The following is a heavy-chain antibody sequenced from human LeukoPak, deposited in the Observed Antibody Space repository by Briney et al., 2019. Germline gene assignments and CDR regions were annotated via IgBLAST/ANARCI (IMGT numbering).Heavy chain of an antibody. CDR1: GFLLSDYG. V-gene: IGHV3-30*02. D-gene: IGHD5-12*01. CDR2: VRNDGSNE. J-gene: IGHJ4*02. Sequence: GGSLRLSCAASGFLLSDYGMHWVRQAPGKGLEWVAFVRNDGSNEYYVRSVKGRFTISRDKSKNTLYLQMNSLRVEDTAVYSCAKESDSGYHSEGPKNWGLGTLVTVSS. CDR3: AKESDSGYHSEGPKN.